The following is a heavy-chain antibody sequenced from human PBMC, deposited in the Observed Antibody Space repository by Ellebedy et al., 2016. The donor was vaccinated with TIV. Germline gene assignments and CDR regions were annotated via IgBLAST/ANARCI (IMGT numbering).Heavy chain of an antibody. V-gene: IGHV1-18*01. J-gene: IGHJ4*02. CDR3: AREGWLHRTGFDY. D-gene: IGHD5-24*01. Sequence: AASVKVSCNASGYTFTSYGISWVRHPPGQGLEWMGWISAYNGNTNYAQKRQGRVTLTTDTSTSTAYMELRSLTSDDTAVYFCAREGWLHRTGFDYWGQGTLVTVSS. CDR2: ISAYNGNT. CDR1: GYTFTSYG.